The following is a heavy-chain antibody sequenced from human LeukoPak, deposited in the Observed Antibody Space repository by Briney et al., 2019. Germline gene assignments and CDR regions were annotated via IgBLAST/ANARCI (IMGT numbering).Heavy chain of an antibody. CDR1: GGSISSGGYS. Sequence: SETLSLTCAVSGGSISSGGYSWSWIRQPRGKGLEWIGYIYHSGSTNYNPSLKSRVTVSVDTSKNQFSLKLSSVTAADTAVYYCARLVRVTTAAAAPGGFDPWGQGTLVTVSS. V-gene: IGHV4-30-2*01. J-gene: IGHJ5*02. CDR3: ARLVRVTTAAAAPGGFDP. D-gene: IGHD6-13*01. CDR2: IYHSGST.